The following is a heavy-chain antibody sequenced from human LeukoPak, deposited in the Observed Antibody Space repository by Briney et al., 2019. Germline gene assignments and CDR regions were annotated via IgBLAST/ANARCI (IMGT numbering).Heavy chain of an antibody. D-gene: IGHD6-19*01. CDR2: IIPIFGTA. CDR1: GGTFSSYG. V-gene: IGHV1-69*06. CDR3: ARAADGSAWYGNWFDP. Sequence: GASVKVSCKAPGGTFSSYGISWVRQAPGQGLEWMGGIIPIFGTANYAQKFQGRVTITADKSTSTAYMELSSLRSEDTAVFYCARAADGSAWYGNWFDPWGQGTLVTVSS. J-gene: IGHJ5*02.